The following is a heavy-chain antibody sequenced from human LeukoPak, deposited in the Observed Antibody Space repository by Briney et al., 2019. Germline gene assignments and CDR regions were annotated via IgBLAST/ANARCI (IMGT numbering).Heavy chain of an antibody. D-gene: IGHD2-21*01. V-gene: IGHV3-23*01. CDR1: GFKFSNYA. J-gene: IGHJ6*03. CDR3: AKDRSNAYDYYYMDV. CDR2: ITGGGRTT. Sequence: PGGSLRLSCAGSGFKFSNYAMSWVRQVPGKGLEWLSAITGGGRTTRYADPVKGRFTISRDNSKNTLYLQMNGLRVEDTAIYYCAKDRSNAYDYYYMDVWGKGTTVTVSS.